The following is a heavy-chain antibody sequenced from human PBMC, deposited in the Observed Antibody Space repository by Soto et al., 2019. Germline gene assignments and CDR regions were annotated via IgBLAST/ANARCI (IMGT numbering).Heavy chain of an antibody. CDR2: IYYSGST. D-gene: IGHD5-12*01. Sequence: PSETLSLTCTVSGGSISSSSYYWGWIRQPPGKGLEWIGSIYYSGSTYYNPSLKSRVTISVDTSKNQFSLKLSSVTAADTAVYYCARMVATIHGNFDYWGQGTLVTVS. CDR1: GGSISSSSYY. J-gene: IGHJ4*02. V-gene: IGHV4-39*01. CDR3: ARMVATIHGNFDY.